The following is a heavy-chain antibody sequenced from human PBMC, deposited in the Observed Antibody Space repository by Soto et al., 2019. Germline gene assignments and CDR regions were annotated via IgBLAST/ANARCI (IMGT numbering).Heavy chain of an antibody. CDR3: ARVENYVPPPPQDA. V-gene: IGHV1-18*01. D-gene: IGHD3-16*01. J-gene: IGHJ6*02. Sequence: QVQLVQSGDEVRKPGSSVKVSCKASGYIFVNYGIAWVRQAPGQGLEWMGWISPYSGNTHYASKVQGRLTMTTDTSTRTPYRDVGSLTSDDTAFYYCARVENYVPPPPQDAWGQGTTFTFSS. CDR1: GYIFVNYG. CDR2: ISPYSGNT.